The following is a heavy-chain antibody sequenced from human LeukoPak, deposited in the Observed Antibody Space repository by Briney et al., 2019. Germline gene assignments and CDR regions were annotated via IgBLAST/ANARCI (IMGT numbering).Heavy chain of an antibody. CDR3: ATIRGYNYDFAPGGIAY. CDR2: IYYSGST. Sequence: SETLSLTCTVSGYSISSGYYWGWIHQPPGKGLEWIGSIYYSGSTYYNPSLKSRVTISLDTSKNQFSLKLSSVTAADTAVHYCATIRGYNYDFAPGGIAYWGQGTLVTVSS. CDR1: GYSISSGYY. J-gene: IGHJ4*02. V-gene: IGHV4-38-2*02. D-gene: IGHD3/OR15-3a*01.